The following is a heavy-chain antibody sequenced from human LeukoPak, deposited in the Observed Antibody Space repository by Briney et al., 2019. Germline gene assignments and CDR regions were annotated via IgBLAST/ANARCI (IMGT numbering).Heavy chain of an antibody. D-gene: IGHD1-26*01. CDR2: IYYSGST. CDR3: ARDYSGSHDY. J-gene: IGHJ4*02. Sequence: SDTLSLTCTVSGGSISSYYWSWIRQPPGKGLEWIGYIYYSGSTNYNPSLKSRVTISVDTSKNQFSLKLSSVTAADTAVYYCARDYSGSHDYWGQGTLVTVSS. V-gene: IGHV4-59*01. CDR1: GGSISSYY.